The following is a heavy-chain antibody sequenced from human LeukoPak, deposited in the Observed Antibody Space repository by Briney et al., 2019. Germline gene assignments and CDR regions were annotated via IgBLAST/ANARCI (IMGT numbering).Heavy chain of an antibody. J-gene: IGHJ4*02. V-gene: IGHV3-21*01. Sequence: PGGSLRLSCAASGFTFSDYSMNWVRQAPGKGLEWVSSISSSSSYYADSVKGRFTISRDNAKNSLYLQMNSLRTEDTAVYYCTRGSFRGYSYGPPPDYWGQGALVTVSS. CDR1: GFTFSDYS. D-gene: IGHD5-18*01. CDR2: ISSSSS. CDR3: TRGSFRGYSYGPPPDY.